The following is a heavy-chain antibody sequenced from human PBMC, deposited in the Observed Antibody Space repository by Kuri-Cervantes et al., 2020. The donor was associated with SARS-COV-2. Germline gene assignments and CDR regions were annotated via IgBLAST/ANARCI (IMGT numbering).Heavy chain of an antibody. V-gene: IGHV4-59*01. CDR1: GDSISGYY. Sequence: SETLSLTCSVSGDSISGYYWNWIRQPPGKGLEWIGYIYYTGATKFNPSLESRVTISLDMSKNQFSLKLRSVTAADTAVYYCARQRGGFLEWLLYYDYWGQGTLVTVSS. J-gene: IGHJ4*02. CDR2: IYYTGAT. D-gene: IGHD3-3*01. CDR3: ARQRGGFLEWLLYYDY.